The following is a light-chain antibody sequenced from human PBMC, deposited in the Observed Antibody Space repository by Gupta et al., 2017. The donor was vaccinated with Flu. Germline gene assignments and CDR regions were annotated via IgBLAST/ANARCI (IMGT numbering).Light chain of an antibody. CDR3: QQYDASQT. Sequence: PGTLSLSPGERASLSCRASQVVTGNYLAWFQQKPGQAPRLLIYDASNRATGIPDRFSGSGSGTDFTLAISRLEPEDFAVYYCQQYDASQTFGQGTKVEIK. CDR2: DAS. J-gene: IGKJ1*01. CDR1: QVVTGNY. V-gene: IGKV3-20*01.